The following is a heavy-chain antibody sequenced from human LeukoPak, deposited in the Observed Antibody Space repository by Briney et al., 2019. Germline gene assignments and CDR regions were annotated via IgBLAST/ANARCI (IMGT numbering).Heavy chain of an antibody. CDR2: IYTSGST. CDR1: GGSISGYY. CDR3: ARGPQDFGGNPDYSDAFDI. D-gene: IGHD4-23*01. Sequence: SETLSLTCTVSGGSISGYYWSWIRQPAGKGLEWIGRIYTSGSTNYNPSLKSRVTMSVDTSKNQFSLKVSSVTAADTAVYYCARGPQDFGGNPDYSDAFDIWGQGTMVTVSS. V-gene: IGHV4-4*07. J-gene: IGHJ3*02.